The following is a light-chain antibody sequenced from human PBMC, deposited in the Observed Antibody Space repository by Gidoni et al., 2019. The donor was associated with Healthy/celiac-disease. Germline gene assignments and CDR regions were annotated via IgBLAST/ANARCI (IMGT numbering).Light chain of an antibody. J-gene: IGKJ2*01. CDR3: QQSYSTPYT. Sequence: MQMTQSSSSLSAAGGDRVTTTRRARYSISSSVSWYQQQPGKAPKLLIYAASSLQTGVPSRFSGSGSGTDFTLTITSLQPEDFATYYCQQSYSTPYTFGQGTKLEI. V-gene: IGKV1-39*01. CDR1: YSISSS. CDR2: AAS.